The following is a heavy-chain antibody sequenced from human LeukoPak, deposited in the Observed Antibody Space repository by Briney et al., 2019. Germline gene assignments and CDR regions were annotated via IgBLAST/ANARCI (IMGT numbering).Heavy chain of an antibody. CDR3: ARGYASGCYST. CDR2: IYPSGST. Sequence: TSETLSLTCTMSGGSNSGGYRSWVRQPAGEGLEWIGRIYPSGSTYLTPSLKSRVTMSVDMSKSQIFLKMDCVTAAATAVYYCARGYASGCYSTWGQGILVTVSS. CDR1: GGSNSGGY. V-gene: IGHV4-4*07. D-gene: IGHD3-10*01. J-gene: IGHJ5*02.